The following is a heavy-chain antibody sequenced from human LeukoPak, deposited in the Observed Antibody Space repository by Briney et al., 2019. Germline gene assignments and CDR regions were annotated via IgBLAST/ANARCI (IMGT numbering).Heavy chain of an antibody. J-gene: IGHJ6*03. CDR2: FFYSGST. CDR1: GGSISSYY. CDR3: ARVLLTGKTGYYMDA. D-gene: IGHD3-9*01. Sequence: SETLSLTCTVSGGSISSYYWSWIRQPPGKGLECIGYFFYSGSTNYNPSLKSRVTISVDTSKNQFSLKLTSVTAADTVMYYCARVLLTGKTGYYMDAWGKGTTVTVSS. V-gene: IGHV4-59*01.